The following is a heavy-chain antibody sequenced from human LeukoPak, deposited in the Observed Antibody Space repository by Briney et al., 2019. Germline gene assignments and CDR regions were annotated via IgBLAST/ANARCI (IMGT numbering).Heavy chain of an antibody. Sequence: PGGSLRLSCSASGFTFSTYAMHWVRQAPGKGLEYVSGISSNGGSTYYTDSVKGRFTISRDNSKNTLYFQMSSLRAEDTAVYYCVKDLLAGLGGNFDYWGQGTLVTVSS. CDR1: GFTFSTYA. CDR3: VKDLLAGLGGNFDY. D-gene: IGHD3-10*01. J-gene: IGHJ4*02. CDR2: ISSNGGST. V-gene: IGHV3-64*05.